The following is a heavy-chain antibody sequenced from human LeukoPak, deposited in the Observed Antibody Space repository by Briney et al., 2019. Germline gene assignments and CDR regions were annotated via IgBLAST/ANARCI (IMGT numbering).Heavy chain of an antibody. Sequence: GGSLRLSCTASGFTFINYAVSWVRQVPGKGLEWVSAIGGSGGTTYYADSVKGRFTISRDNSKNTLYLQMNSLRAEDTAIYYCAKNPSLGTYFRFDSWGQGTLVTVSS. V-gene: IGHV3-23*01. CDR1: GFTFINYA. CDR3: AKNPSLGTYFRFDS. D-gene: IGHD2/OR15-2a*01. CDR2: IGGSGGTT. J-gene: IGHJ5*01.